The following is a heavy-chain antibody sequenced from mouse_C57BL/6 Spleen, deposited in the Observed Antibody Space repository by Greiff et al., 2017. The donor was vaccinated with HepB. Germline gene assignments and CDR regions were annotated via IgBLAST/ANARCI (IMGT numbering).Heavy chain of an antibody. Sequence: QVQLKQSGAELVRPGASVTLSCKASGYTFTDYEMHWVKQTPVHGLEWIGAIDPETGGTAYNQKFKGKAILTADKSSSTAYMELRSLTSEDSAVYYCTRRGDYGYYYAMDYWGQGTSVTVSS. J-gene: IGHJ4*01. CDR2: IDPETGGT. CDR3: TRRGDYGYYYAMDY. CDR1: GYTFTDYE. D-gene: IGHD2-4*01. V-gene: IGHV1-15*01.